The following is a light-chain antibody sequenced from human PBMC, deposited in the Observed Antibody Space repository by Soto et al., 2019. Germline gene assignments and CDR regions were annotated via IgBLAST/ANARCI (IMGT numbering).Light chain of an antibody. CDR1: SSDVGGYNY. CDR2: AVS. J-gene: IGLJ2*01. V-gene: IGLV2-8*01. Sequence: QSVLTHPPAASGSPGQSVTISCTGTSSDVGGYNYVSWYQQHPGKAPKLMIYAVSERPSGVPDRFSGSKSGNTASLTVSGLQAEDEADSYCTSYAGRNTLRFGGGTKLTVL. CDR3: TSYAGRNTLR.